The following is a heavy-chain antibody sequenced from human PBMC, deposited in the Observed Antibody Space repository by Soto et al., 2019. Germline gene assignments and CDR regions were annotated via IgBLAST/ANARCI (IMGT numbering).Heavy chain of an antibody. CDR3: ARDGPNSYYDFWSGYSDY. J-gene: IGHJ4*02. D-gene: IGHD3-3*01. V-gene: IGHV1-18*01. Sequence: QVQLVQSGAEVKKPGASVKVSCKASGYTFTSYGISWVRQAPGQGLEWMGWISAYNGNTNYAQKLQGRVTMTTDTDTSTAYMELRSLRSDDTAVYYCARDGPNSYYDFWSGYSDYWGQGTLVTVSS. CDR1: GYTFTSYG. CDR2: ISAYNGNT.